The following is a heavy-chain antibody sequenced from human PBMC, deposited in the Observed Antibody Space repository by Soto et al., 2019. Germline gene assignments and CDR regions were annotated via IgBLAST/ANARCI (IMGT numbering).Heavy chain of an antibody. D-gene: IGHD3-3*01. CDR1: GYSFTSYW. CDR2: IYPGDSDT. J-gene: IGHJ6*02. V-gene: IGHV5-51*01. Sequence: GESLKISCKGSGYSFTSYWSGWVRQMPGKGLEWMGIIYPGDSDTRYSPSFQGQVTITADKSISTAYLQWSSLKASDTAMYYCARQGVVIPTLYCYGMDVRGQRTTVTVSS. CDR3: ARQGVVIPTLYCYGMDV.